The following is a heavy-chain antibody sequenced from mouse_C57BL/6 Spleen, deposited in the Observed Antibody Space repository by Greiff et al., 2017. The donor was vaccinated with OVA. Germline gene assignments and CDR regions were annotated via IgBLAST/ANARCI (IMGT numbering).Heavy chain of an antibody. CDR2: INPNFGTT. Sequence: VQLKESGPELVKPGASVKISCKASGYSFTDYHMNWVKQSTGKSLEWIGVINPNFGTTSYNQKFKGKATLTVDQSSSTAYMQLDSRTSEDSAVYYCARGGYDYDRDFDYWGQGTTLTVSS. D-gene: IGHD2-4*01. CDR3: ARGGYDYDRDFDY. CDR1: GYSFTDYH. J-gene: IGHJ2*01. V-gene: IGHV1-39*01.